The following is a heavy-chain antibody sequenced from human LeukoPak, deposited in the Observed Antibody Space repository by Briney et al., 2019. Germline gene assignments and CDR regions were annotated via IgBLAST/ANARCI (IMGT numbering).Heavy chain of an antibody. J-gene: IGHJ5*02. D-gene: IGHD2-2*01. Sequence: GGSLRLSCAASGFTFSSYWMSWVRQAPGKGLEWVANIKQDGSEKYYVDSVKGRFTISRDNAKNSLYLQMNSLRAEDTAVYYCAREGPAANNWFDPWGQGTLVTVSS. V-gene: IGHV3-7*01. CDR1: GFTFSSYW. CDR3: AREGPAANNWFDP. CDR2: IKQDGSEK.